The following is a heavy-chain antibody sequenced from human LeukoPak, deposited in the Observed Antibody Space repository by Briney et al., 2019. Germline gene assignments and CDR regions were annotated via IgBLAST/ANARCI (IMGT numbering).Heavy chain of an antibody. Sequence: GGSLRLSCAASGFTFTTYGMHWVRQAPGKGLEWVAVISYDGSNKFYADSVKGRFTISRDNSKNTLYLQMNSLRAEDTAVYYCAKDYNWGTYWGQGALVTVSS. CDR2: ISYDGSNK. CDR1: GFTFTTYG. CDR3: AKDYNWGTY. D-gene: IGHD7-27*01. V-gene: IGHV3-30*18. J-gene: IGHJ4*02.